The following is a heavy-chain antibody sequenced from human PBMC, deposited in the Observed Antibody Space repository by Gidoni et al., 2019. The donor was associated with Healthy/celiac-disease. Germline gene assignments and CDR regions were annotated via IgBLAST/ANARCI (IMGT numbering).Heavy chain of an antibody. CDR1: GFTFSSYG. CDR3: AKGCSGGSCYPNSPPNWFDP. D-gene: IGHD2-15*01. Sequence: QVQLVESGGGVVQPGRSLRLSCAASGFTFSSYGIHWVRQAPGKGLEWVAVISYDGSNKYYADSVKGRFTISRDNSKNTLYLQMNSLGAEDTAVYYCAKGCSGGSCYPNSPPNWFDPWDQGTLVTVSS. J-gene: IGHJ5*02. CDR2: ISYDGSNK. V-gene: IGHV3-30*18.